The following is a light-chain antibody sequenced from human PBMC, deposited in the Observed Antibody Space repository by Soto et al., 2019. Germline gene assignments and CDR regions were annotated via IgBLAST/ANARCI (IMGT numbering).Light chain of an antibody. J-gene: IGLJ3*02. V-gene: IGLV1-40*01. CDR2: GNI. CDR3: QSYDSSLSGL. CDR1: SSNIWAGYD. Sequence: QSVLTQPPSVSGAPGQRITISCTGNSSNIWAGYDVHWYQQLPGTAPKVVIYGNINRPSGVPDRFSGSKSGTSAFLAITGLQAEDEADYYCQSYDSSLSGLFGGGTKLTVL.